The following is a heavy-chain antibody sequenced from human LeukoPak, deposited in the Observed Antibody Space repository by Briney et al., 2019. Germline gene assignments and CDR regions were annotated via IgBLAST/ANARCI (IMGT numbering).Heavy chain of an antibody. CDR1: GYTLTSYG. D-gene: IGHD2-15*01. Sequence: SVKVSCKASGYTLTSYGISWVRQAPGQGLEWMGRIIPIFGTANYAQKFQGRVTITTDESTSTAYMELSSLRSEDTAMYYCARGRGSGGSSVFFDYWGQGTLVTVSS. J-gene: IGHJ4*02. CDR2: IIPIFGTA. CDR3: ARGRGSGGSSVFFDY. V-gene: IGHV1-69*05.